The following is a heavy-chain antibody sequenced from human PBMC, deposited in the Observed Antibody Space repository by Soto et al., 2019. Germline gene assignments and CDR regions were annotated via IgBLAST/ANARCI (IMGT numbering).Heavy chain of an antibody. CDR1: GFTFSSYA. V-gene: IGHV3-23*01. D-gene: IGHD1-26*01. Sequence: EVQLLESGGGLVQPGGSLRLSCAASGFTFSSYAMRWVRQAPVKGLEWVSAISGSGGSTYYADSVKGRFTISRDNSKHTLYLQMNSLRAEDTAVYYCARRGSGSYYDYWGQGTLVTVSS. J-gene: IGHJ4*02. CDR3: ARRGSGSYYDY. CDR2: ISGSGGST.